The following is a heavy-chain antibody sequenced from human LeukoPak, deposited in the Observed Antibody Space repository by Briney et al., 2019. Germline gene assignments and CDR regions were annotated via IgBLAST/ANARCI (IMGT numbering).Heavy chain of an antibody. V-gene: IGHV3-69-1*02. CDR2: IHTSGDI. D-gene: IGHD1-14*01. J-gene: IGHJ4*02. CDR3: ASREPAGH. Sequence: PGGSLRLSCGPAEFSFHPYTLIWVGQAPGKGLEWVSSIHTSGDIYYADSVKGRFTISRDDATNSLFLQMNSLRADDAAVYYCASREPAGHWGQGTLVTVSS. CDR1: EFSFHPYT.